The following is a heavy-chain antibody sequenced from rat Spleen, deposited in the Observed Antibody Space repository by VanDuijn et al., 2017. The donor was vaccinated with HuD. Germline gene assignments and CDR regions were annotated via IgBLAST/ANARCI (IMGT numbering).Heavy chain of an antibody. D-gene: IGHD1-2*01. V-gene: IGHV5-31*01. CDR3: ARLGITLGAGHWFAY. J-gene: IGHJ2*01. Sequence: EVQLVESGGGLVQPGRSMKLSCAASGFTFNNYWMTWIRQAPGKGLEWVASITNASGRTYYPDSVKGRFTISRDNAKNTQYLQMDSLRSEDTATYYCARLGITLGAGHWFAYWGQGVMVTVSS. CDR1: GFTFNNYW. CDR2: ITNASGRT.